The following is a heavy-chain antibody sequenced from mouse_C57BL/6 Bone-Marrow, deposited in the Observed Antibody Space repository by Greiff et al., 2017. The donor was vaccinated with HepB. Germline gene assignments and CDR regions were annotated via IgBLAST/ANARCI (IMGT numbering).Heavy chain of an antibody. CDR2: ISNGGGCT. J-gene: IGHJ2*01. Sequence: EVKLVESGGGLVQPGGSLKLSCAASGFTFSDYYMYWVRQTPEKRLEWVAYISNGGGCTYYPDTVKGRFTISRDNAKNTLYLQMSRLKSEDTAMYYCAKEGLQDYFDYWGQGTTLTVSS. D-gene: IGHD2-4*01. CDR1: GFTFSDYY. CDR3: AKEGLQDYFDY. V-gene: IGHV5-12*01.